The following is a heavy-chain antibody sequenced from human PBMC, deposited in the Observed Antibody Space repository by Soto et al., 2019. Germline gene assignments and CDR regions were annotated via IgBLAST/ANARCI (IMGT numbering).Heavy chain of an antibody. D-gene: IGHD3-10*01. V-gene: IGHV4-34*01. CDR3: ARRLPYGSGSYAVCYFDY. CDR1: GGSFSGYY. J-gene: IGHJ4*02. Sequence: QVQLQQWGAGLLKPSETLSLTCAVYGGSFSGYYWSWIRQPPGKGLEWIGEINHSGSTNYNPSLKSRVTISVDXXKXQXXLKLSSVTAADTAVYYCARRLPYGSGSYAVCYFDYWGQGTLVTVSS. CDR2: INHSGST.